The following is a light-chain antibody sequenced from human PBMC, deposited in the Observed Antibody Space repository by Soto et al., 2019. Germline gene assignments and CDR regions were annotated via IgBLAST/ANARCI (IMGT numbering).Light chain of an antibody. CDR3: CSYTSISTGVL. Sequence: QSALTQPASVSGSPGQSITISCTGASSDVGDYSYVSWYQHHPGQAPELLIYEVSNRPSGVSHRFSGSKSGNTASLTISGRQAEDEADDYCCSYTSISTGVLFGGGTKLTVL. V-gene: IGLV2-14*01. CDR2: EVS. CDR1: SSDVGDYSY. J-gene: IGLJ2*01.